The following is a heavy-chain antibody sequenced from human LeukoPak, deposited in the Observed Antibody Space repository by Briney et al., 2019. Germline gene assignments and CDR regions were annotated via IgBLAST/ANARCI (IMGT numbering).Heavy chain of an antibody. CDR2: INPNSGNT. V-gene: IGHV1-2*02. Sequence: ASVKVSCKASGYTFTGYYMHWVRQAPGQGLEWMGWINPNSGNTNFAQKFQDRVSMTRDTSISTFHMELSRLTSDDTAVYYCARDRLSYFDSSDYWDFDSWGQGTLVTVSS. CDR3: ARDRLSYFDSSDYWDFDS. CDR1: GYTFTGYY. J-gene: IGHJ4*02. D-gene: IGHD3-22*01.